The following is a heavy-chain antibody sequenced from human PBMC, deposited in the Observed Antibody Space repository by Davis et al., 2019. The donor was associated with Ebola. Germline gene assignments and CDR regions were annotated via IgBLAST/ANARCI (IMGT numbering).Heavy chain of an antibody. V-gene: IGHV1-69*13. J-gene: IGHJ6*02. CDR3: ARDPVDIVVVVAATHYYGMDV. CDR2: IIPIFGTA. Sequence: SVKVSCKASGGTFSSYAISWVRQAPGQGLEWMGGIIPIFGTANYAQKFQGRVTITADESTSTAYMELSSLRSEDTAVYYCARDPVDIVVVVAATHYYGMDVWGQGTTVTVSS. CDR1: GGTFSSYA. D-gene: IGHD2-15*01.